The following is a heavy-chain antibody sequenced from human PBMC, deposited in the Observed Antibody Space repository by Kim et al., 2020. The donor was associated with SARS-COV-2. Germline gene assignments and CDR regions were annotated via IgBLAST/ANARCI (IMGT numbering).Heavy chain of an antibody. CDR3: VRQKYYGANPPFDY. CDR1: GFTSSKHN. D-gene: IGHD4-17*01. Sequence: GGSLRLSCAASGFTSSKHNLAWVRQAPGKGLEWIAFISSTGATIYYTDSVKGRFTVSRDDAKNSLFLQMNSLRDEDTALYYCVRQKYYGANPPFDYWGLG. J-gene: IGHJ4*02. V-gene: IGHV3-48*02. CDR2: ISSTGATI.